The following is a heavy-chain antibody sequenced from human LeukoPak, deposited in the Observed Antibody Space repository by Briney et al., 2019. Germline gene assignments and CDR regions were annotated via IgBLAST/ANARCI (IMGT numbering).Heavy chain of an antibody. Sequence: SETLSLTCTVSDYSISSGYGYYWGWIRQPPGKGLEWIGNIYHSGITYYNHFNSSLKSRVTISIDTSKNQFSLKLSSVTAADTAVYYCARLDFYGSGIGYYYMDVWGKGTTVTISS. J-gene: IGHJ6*03. CDR1: DYSISSGYGYY. V-gene: IGHV4-38-2*02. CDR3: ARLDFYGSGIGYYYMDV. D-gene: IGHD3-10*01. CDR2: IYHSGIT.